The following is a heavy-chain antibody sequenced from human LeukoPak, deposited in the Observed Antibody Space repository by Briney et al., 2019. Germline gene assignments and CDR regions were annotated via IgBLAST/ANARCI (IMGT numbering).Heavy chain of an antibody. J-gene: IGHJ4*02. CDR1: GFTFNTYS. CDR3: ARLLRVGTAAGFDY. Sequence: GGSLRLSCAASGFTFNTYSMDWVRQAPGKGLEYVSAISNNGDSTHYANSVKGRFTISRDNSKNTLSLQMNSLRAEDTAVYYCARLLRVGTAAGFDYWGQGTLVTVSS. D-gene: IGHD6-13*01. CDR2: ISNNGDST. V-gene: IGHV3-64*01.